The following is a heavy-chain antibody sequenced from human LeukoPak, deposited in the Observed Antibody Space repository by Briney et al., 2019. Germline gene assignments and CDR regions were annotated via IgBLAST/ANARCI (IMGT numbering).Heavy chain of an antibody. V-gene: IGHV3-21*01. CDR3: ARAGRAYSSSWYWFDP. CDR2: LSSSSSYI. D-gene: IGHD6-13*01. J-gene: IGHJ5*02. Sequence: GGSLRLSCTVSGFTVSSNSMSWVRQAPGKGLEWVSSLSSSSSYIDYADSVKGRFTISRDNAKNSLYLQMNSLRAEDTAVYYCARAGRAYSSSWYWFDPWGQGTLVTVSS. CDR1: GFTVSSNS.